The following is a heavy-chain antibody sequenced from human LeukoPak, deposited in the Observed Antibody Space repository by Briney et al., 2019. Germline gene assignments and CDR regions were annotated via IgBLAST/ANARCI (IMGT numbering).Heavy chain of an antibody. Sequence: GRSLRLSCAASGFTFSSYGMHWVRQAPGKGLEWVAVISYDGSNKYYADSVKGRFTISRDNSKNTLYLQMNSLRAEDTAVYYCANAPPAGSPDNWGQGTLVTVSS. CDR2: ISYDGSNK. CDR1: GFTFSSYG. V-gene: IGHV3-30*18. J-gene: IGHJ4*02. CDR3: ANAPPAGSPDN. D-gene: IGHD2-15*01.